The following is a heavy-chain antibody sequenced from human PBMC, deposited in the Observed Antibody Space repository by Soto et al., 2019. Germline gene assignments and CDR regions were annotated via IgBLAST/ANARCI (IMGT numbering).Heavy chain of an antibody. D-gene: IGHD6-19*01. CDR1: GYILSAYF. CDR2: INPKTGDT. V-gene: IGHV1-2*02. CDR3: ARGAVARIDY. Sequence: ASVKVSCKAFGYILSAYFINWVRRAPGQGLEWMGWINPKTGDTVYAQKFQGRVTMSSDTSISTAYMEVTSMKFDDTAVYFCARGAVARIDYWGQGKLVTVSS. J-gene: IGHJ4*02.